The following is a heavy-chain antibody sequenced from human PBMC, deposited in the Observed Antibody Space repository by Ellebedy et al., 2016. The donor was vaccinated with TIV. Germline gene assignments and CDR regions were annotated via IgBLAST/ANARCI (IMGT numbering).Heavy chain of an antibody. CDR1: GFSFRNYW. CDR3: ARRGSYGDYAVQVNNWFDR. J-gene: IGHJ5*02. D-gene: IGHD4-17*01. V-gene: IGHV3-7*01. CDR2: IYQDGSEK. Sequence: GESLKISCAASGFSFRNYWMGWVRQAPGKGLAWVANIYQDGSEKYYVDSVKGRFNISRDNAKNSLYLEMNSLRVEDTAVYYCARRGSYGDYAVQVNNWFDRWGQGTLVTV.